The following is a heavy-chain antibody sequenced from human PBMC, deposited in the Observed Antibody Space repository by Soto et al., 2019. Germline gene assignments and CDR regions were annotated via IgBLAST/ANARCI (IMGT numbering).Heavy chain of an antibody. CDR3: ARDTYYYDSSGYYYDY. CDR1: GFTFSSYA. V-gene: IGHV3-30-3*01. J-gene: IGHJ4*02. CDR2: ISYDGSNK. D-gene: IGHD3-22*01. Sequence: GGSLRLSCAASGFTFSSYAMHWVRQAPGKGLEWVAVISYDGSNKYYADSVKGRFTISRDNSKNTLYLQMNSLRAEDTAVYYCARDTYYYDSSGYYYDYWGQGTLVTVSS.